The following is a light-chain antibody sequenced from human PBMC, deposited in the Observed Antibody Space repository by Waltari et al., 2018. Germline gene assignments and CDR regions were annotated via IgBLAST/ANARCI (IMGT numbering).Light chain of an antibody. CDR3: QQRDSLLVT. V-gene: IGKV3-11*01. Sequence: EIVLTQSPATLSLSPGERATLSFTASQSVSSYLAWYQQKPGQAPRLLLYDASNRAAGIPARFSGSGSGTDFTLTISSLEPEDFAVYYCQQRDSLLVTFGGGTKVQI. J-gene: IGKJ4*01. CDR1: QSVSSY. CDR2: DAS.